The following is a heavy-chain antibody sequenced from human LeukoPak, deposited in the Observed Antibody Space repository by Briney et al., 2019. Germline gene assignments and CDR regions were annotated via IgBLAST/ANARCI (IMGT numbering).Heavy chain of an antibody. CDR2: ISYDGSNK. J-gene: IGHJ6*02. CDR3: AKVGQYYDILTGSYMDV. Sequence: GRSLRLSCAASGFTFSSYGMHWVRQAPGKGLEWVAVISYDGSNKYYADSVKGRFTISRDNSKNTLYLQMNSLRAEDTAVYYCAKVGQYYDILTGSYMDVWGQGTTVTVSS. D-gene: IGHD3-9*01. V-gene: IGHV3-30*18. CDR1: GFTFSSYG.